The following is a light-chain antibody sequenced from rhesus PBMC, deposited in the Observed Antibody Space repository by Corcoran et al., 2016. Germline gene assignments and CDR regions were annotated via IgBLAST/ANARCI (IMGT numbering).Light chain of an antibody. CDR3: QHYSSSPRT. V-gene: IGKV1-22*01. Sequence: DIQMTQSPSALSASVGDTVTNTCRASQSIDSWLAWYQQKPGRAPKLLIYKASTLQRGVPSRSSGIGSGTDFTLTISSLQPEDFATYYCQHYSSSPRTFGQGTKVDI. J-gene: IGKJ1*01. CDR1: QSIDSW. CDR2: KAS.